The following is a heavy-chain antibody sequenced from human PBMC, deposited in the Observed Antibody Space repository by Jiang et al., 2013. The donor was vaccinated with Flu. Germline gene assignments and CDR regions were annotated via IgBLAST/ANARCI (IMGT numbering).Heavy chain of an antibody. Sequence: GAEVKKPGASVTVSCKASGYTFTSYGISWVRQAPGQGLEWMGWISAYNGKTNYAQKLQGRVTMTTDTSTSTAYMELRSLRSDDTAVYYCARDWADYGDYGFGWFDPWGQGTLVTSPQ. CDR2: ISAYNGKT. CDR1: GYTFTSYG. J-gene: IGHJ5*02. D-gene: IGHD4-17*01. V-gene: IGHV1-18*01. CDR3: ARDWADYGDYGFGWFDP.